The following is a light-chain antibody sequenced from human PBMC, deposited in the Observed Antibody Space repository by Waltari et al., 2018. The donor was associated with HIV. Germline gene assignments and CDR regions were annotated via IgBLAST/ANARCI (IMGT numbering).Light chain of an antibody. J-gene: IGKJ3*01. V-gene: IGKV3-20*01. Sequence: EIVLTQSPGTLSLSPGERATFTCRASQTLSGASIAWYQQKPNQAPRLLIYGASSRATGIPDRFSGGGSGTEFTLTISRLEPEDFAVYYCLQYGSSFTFAFAPGTKL. CDR2: GAS. CDR1: QTLSGAS. CDR3: LQYGSSFTFA.